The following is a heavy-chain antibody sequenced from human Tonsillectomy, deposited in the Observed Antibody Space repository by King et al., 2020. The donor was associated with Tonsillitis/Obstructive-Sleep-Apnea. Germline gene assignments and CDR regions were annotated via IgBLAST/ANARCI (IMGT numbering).Heavy chain of an antibody. J-gene: IGHJ5*02. V-gene: IGHV1-69*01. D-gene: IGHD3-3*01. CDR3: ARRTIFGVPRFDP. Sequence: QLVQSGAEVKKPGSSVKVSCQASGGTFSSYAISWVRQAPAPGLEWMGGLIPLFGTANYAQTVQGRVTIPADESTSTAYMGPRSLRAEDTAVYYSARRTIFGVPRFDPWGQGTLVTVSS. CDR1: GGTFSSYA. CDR2: LIPLFGTA.